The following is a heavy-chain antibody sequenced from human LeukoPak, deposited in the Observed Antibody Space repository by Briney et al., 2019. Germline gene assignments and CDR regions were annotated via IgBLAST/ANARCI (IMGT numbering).Heavy chain of an antibody. D-gene: IGHD3-9*01. CDR2: FDPEDGEA. CDR1: GYTLTELS. V-gene: IGHV1-24*01. Sequence: ASVKVSCKVSGYTLTELSMHWVRQAPGKGLEWMGGFDPEDGEAIYAQKFQGRVTMTEDTSTDTAYMELSSLRSEDTAVYYCATLYDILTGYYTRSDNWFDPWGQGTLVTVSS. J-gene: IGHJ5*02. CDR3: ATLYDILTGYYTRSDNWFDP.